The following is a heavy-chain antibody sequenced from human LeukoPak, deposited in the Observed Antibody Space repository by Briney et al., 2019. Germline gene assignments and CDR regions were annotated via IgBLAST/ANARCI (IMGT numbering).Heavy chain of an antibody. J-gene: IGHJ5*02. CDR2: IIPMFGTA. CDR1: GGTFSNYA. CDR3: VRRQALRGRHRAFDP. D-gene: IGHD6-25*01. V-gene: IGHV1-69*05. Sequence: ASVKVSCKASGGTFSNYAISWVRQAPGQGLEWLGGIIPMFGTAKYAQKFQGRVTITTDEPTTTAYMELNSLRFEDTAVYYCVRRQALRGRHRAFDPWGQGTLVTVTS.